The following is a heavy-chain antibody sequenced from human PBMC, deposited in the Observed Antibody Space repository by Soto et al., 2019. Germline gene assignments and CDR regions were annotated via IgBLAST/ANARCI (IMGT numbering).Heavy chain of an antibody. CDR3: AREGREGGRYFDF. D-gene: IGHD3-16*01. V-gene: IGHV3-66*01. CDR2: IYSGGGT. CDR1: GFTVSSNY. J-gene: IGHJ4*02. Sequence: EVQLVESGGGLVQPGGSLRLSCAASGFTVSSNYMSWVRQAPGKGLEWVSIIYSGGGTNHADSVKDRFTISRDNSKNTLYLQMNSLRAEDTAVYYCAREGREGGRYFDFWGQGTLVTVSS.